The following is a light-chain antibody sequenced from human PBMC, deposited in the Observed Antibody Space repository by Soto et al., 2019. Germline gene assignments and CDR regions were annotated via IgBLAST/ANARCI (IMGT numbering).Light chain of an antibody. Sequence: EIVLTQSPDTLSVSPGERATLXXRASQTVGSNLAWYQQKPGQAPRIXIYGASTRASDTPARFSGSGAVTEFALTISSLQSEDFAVYYCQQYNNWPITFGQGTRLEIK. CDR3: QQYNNWPIT. CDR2: GAS. CDR1: QTVGSN. V-gene: IGKV3D-15*01. J-gene: IGKJ5*01.